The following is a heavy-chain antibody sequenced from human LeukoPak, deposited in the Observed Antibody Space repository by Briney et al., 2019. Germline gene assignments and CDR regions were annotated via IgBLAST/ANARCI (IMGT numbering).Heavy chain of an antibody. CDR3: ARREPYWRKTYYFDY. D-gene: IGHD1-14*01. V-gene: IGHV4-34*01. Sequence: ETLSLTCAVYGGSFSGYYWSWIRQPPGRGLEWIGEINHSGSTNYNPSLKSRVTISVDTSKNLFSLKLSSVTAADTAVYYCARREPYWRKTYYFDYWGQGTLVTVSS. CDR2: INHSGST. CDR1: GGSFSGYY. J-gene: IGHJ4*02.